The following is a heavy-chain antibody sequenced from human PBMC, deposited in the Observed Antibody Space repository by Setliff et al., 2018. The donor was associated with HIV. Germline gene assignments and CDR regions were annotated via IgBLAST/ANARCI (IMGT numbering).Heavy chain of an antibody. Sequence: GGSLRLSCAASGFTFRSYAMHWVRQAPGKGLEWISYSSDTGSTTYYGDSVKGRFTISRDNPKNSVYLQMSGLRVEDTAVYYCARDPHYYDSSGYYSMFDIWGQGTVVTV. CDR2: SSDTGSTT. D-gene: IGHD3-22*01. CDR3: ARDPHYYDSSGYYSMFDI. V-gene: IGHV3-48*03. CDR1: GFTFRSYA. J-gene: IGHJ3*02.